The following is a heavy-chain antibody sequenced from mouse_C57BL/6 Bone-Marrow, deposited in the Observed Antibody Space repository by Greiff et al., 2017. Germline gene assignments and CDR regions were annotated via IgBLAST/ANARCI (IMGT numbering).Heavy chain of an antibody. CDR3: ARNMRLLDY. J-gene: IGHJ2*01. CDR1: GFTFTDYY. Sequence: EVQLVESGGGLVQPGGSLSLSCAASGFTFTDYYMSWVRQPPGKALEWLGFIRNKANGYTTEYSASVKGRFTISRDNSQSILYLQMNALRAEDSATYYCARNMRLLDYWGKGTTLTVSS. CDR2: IRNKANGYTT. D-gene: IGHD3-2*02. V-gene: IGHV7-3*01.